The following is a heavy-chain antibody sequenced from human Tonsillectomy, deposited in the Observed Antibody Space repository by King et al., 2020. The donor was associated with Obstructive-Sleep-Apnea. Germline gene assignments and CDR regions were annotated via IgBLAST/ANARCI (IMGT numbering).Heavy chain of an antibody. V-gene: IGHV3-9*01. J-gene: IGHJ4*02. D-gene: IGHD3-22*01. Sequence: VQLVESGGGLVQPGRSLRLSCAASGFTFDDYAMHWVRQAPGKGLEWVSGISWNSGNIGYADSVKGRFTISRDNAKNSLYLQMNSLRAEDTALYYCAKELYYYDSSGYYQKGSLDHWGQGTLVTVSS. CDR1: GFTFDDYA. CDR3: AKELYYYDSSGYYQKGSLDH. CDR2: ISWNSGNI.